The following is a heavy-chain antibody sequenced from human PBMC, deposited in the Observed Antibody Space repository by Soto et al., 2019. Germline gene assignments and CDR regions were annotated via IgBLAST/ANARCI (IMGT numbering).Heavy chain of an antibody. Sequence: GGSLRLSCAASGFTLSSYGMHWVRQAPGKGLEWVAVIWYDGSNKYYADSVKGRFTISRDNSKNTLYLQMNSLRAEDTAVYYCARDVLLWFGEPERFDYWGQGTLVTVSS. CDR2: IWYDGSNK. CDR1: GFTLSSYG. CDR3: ARDVLLWFGEPERFDY. D-gene: IGHD3-10*01. J-gene: IGHJ4*02. V-gene: IGHV3-33*01.